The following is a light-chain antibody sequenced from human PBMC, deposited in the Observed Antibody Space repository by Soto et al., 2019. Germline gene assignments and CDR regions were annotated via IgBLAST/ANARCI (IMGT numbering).Light chain of an antibody. V-gene: IGKV1-5*03. CDR1: QTIDSC. Sequence: DIQMTQSPSTLSASVGDIFTITLLASQTIDSCLAWYQQRPGKPPNLLIYKASTLASGVPSRFSGSGSGTEFTLTINSLQPDDFATYYCQQYHIYSGTFGQGTKVDI. CDR2: KAS. CDR3: QQYHIYSGT. J-gene: IGKJ1*01.